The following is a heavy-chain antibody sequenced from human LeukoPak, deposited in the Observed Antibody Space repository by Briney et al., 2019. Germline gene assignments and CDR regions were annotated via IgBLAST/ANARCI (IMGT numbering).Heavy chain of an antibody. CDR3: ARRIRYYGSGRYQILDY. J-gene: IGHJ4*02. Sequence: GASVKVSCKASGYTFTSYGISWVRQAPGQGLEWMGWISAYNGNTNYAQKLQGRVTMTTDTSTSTAYMELRSLRSDDTAVYYCARRIRYYGSGRYQILDYWGQGTLVTVSS. CDR2: ISAYNGNT. D-gene: IGHD3-10*01. V-gene: IGHV1-18*01. CDR1: GYTFTSYG.